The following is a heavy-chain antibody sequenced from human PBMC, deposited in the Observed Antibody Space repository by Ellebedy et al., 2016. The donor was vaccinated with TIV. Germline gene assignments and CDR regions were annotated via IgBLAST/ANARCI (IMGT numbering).Heavy chain of an antibody. V-gene: IGHV3-7*01. CDR2: IKQDGSEK. D-gene: IGHD3-16*01. J-gene: IGHJ4*02. CDR3: ARGKGGVPFDY. Sequence: GESLKISCAASGFTFSHYWMNWVRQAPGKGLEWVANIKQDGSEKYYVDSVKGRFTISRDNAKNSLYLQMNSLRAEDTAVYYCARGKGGVPFDYWGQGTLVTVSS. CDR1: GFTFSHYW.